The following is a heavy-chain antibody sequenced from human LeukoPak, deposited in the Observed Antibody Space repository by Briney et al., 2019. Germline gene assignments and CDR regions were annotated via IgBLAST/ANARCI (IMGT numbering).Heavy chain of an antibody. D-gene: IGHD2-2*01. CDR2: ISSSSSYI. CDR3: ARDVPPGGFDP. Sequence: PGGSLRLSCAASGFTFSSHSMNWVRQAPGKGLEWVSSISSSSSYIYYADSVKGRFTISRDNAKNSLYLQMNSLRAEDTAVYYCARDVPPGGFDPWGQGTLVTVSS. V-gene: IGHV3-21*01. J-gene: IGHJ5*02. CDR1: GFTFSSHS.